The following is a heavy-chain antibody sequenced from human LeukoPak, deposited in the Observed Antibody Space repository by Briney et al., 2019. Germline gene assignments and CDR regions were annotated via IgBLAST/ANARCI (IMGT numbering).Heavy chain of an antibody. V-gene: IGHV4-61*02. CDR2: IYTSGST. CDR3: AREKVVPAAPYYYYGMDV. Sequence: PSQTLSLTCTVSGGSISSGSYYWSWIRQPAGKGLEWIGRIYTSGSTNYNPSLKSRVTISVDTSKNQFSLKLSSVTAADTAVYYCAREKVVPAAPYYYYGMDVWGQGTTVTVSS. D-gene: IGHD2-2*01. CDR1: GGSISSGSYY. J-gene: IGHJ6*02.